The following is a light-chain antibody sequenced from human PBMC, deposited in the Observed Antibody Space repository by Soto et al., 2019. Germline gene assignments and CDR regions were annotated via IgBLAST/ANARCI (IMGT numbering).Light chain of an antibody. V-gene: IGKV3-15*01. Sequence: EIVLTQSPATLSVSPGERATLSCRASQSVTNKLAWYQQKVGQAPRLLIYAASTRATGIPARFSGSGSGTELTLTISSLQSEDFAVYYCQQYNDWPLTFGGGTQVEIK. CDR3: QQYNDWPLT. J-gene: IGKJ4*01. CDR2: AAS. CDR1: QSVTNK.